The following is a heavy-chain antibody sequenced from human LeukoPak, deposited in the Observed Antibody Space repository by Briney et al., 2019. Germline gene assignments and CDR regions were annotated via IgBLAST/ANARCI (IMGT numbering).Heavy chain of an antibody. D-gene: IGHD3-22*01. V-gene: IGHV3-30*02. CDR3: AKDENYKDSSGQSASIDY. CDR2: IRYDGSNK. CDR1: GFTFSSYW. Sequence: GGSLRLSCAASGFTFSSYWMNWVRQATGQGLEWVAFIRYDGSNKDYADSVKGRFTISRDNSKNTLYLQMNSLRAEDTAVYYCAKDENYKDSSGQSASIDYWGQGTLVTVSS. J-gene: IGHJ4*02.